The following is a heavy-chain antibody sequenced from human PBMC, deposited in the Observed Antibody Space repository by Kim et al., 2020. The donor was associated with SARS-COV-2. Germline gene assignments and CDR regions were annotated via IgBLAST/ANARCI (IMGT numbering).Heavy chain of an antibody. CDR1: GFTFSNAW. D-gene: IGHD2-15*01. V-gene: IGHV3-15*01. Sequence: GGSLRLSCAASGFTFSNAWMSWVRQAPGKGLEWVGRIKSKTDGGTTDYAAPVKGRFTISRDDSKNTLYLQMNSLKTEDTAVYYCTTDLFFFFPTRIAWGQGTLVTVSS. J-gene: IGHJ5*02. CDR2: IKSKTDGGTT. CDR3: TTDLFFFFPTRIA.